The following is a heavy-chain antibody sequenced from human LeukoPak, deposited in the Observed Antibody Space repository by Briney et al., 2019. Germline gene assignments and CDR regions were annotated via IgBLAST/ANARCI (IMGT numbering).Heavy chain of an antibody. CDR2: IYYSGST. CDR1: GGSISSSSYY. J-gene: IGHJ4*02. Sequence: PSETLSLTCTVSGGSISSSSYYWGWIRQPPGKGLEWIGYIYYSGSTNYNPSLKSRVAISVDTSKNQFSLKLSSVTAADTAVYYCAGTYSSGWASFDYWGQGTLVTVSS. V-gene: IGHV4-61*05. D-gene: IGHD6-19*01. CDR3: AGTYSSGWASFDY.